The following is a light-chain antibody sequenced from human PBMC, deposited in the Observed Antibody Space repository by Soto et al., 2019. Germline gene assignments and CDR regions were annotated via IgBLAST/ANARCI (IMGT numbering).Light chain of an antibody. CDR2: GAS. CDR1: QSVSSN. Sequence: EIVMTQSPATLSVSPGERATLSCRASQSVSSNLAWYQQKPGQAPRLLIYGASSRATGIPDRFSGSGSGTDFTLTISRLEPEDFAVYYCQQYSSSPPTFGGGTKV. CDR3: QQYSSSPPT. V-gene: IGKV3-20*01. J-gene: IGKJ4*01.